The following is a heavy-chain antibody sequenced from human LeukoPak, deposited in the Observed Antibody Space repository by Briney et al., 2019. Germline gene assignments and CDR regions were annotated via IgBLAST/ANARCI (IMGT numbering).Heavy chain of an antibody. J-gene: IGHJ3*01. CDR3: AREGMVRGVPDAFDL. V-gene: IGHV3-7*01. CDR1: GFTFSSYW. CDR2: IKQDGIEK. D-gene: IGHD3-10*01. Sequence: GGSLRLSCAASGFTFSSYWMNWARQAPGKGLEWVANIKQDGIEKYFLGSVKGRFAISRDNAKNLLYLQMTSLRVEDTAVYYCAREGMVRGVPDAFDLWGQGTMVTVSS.